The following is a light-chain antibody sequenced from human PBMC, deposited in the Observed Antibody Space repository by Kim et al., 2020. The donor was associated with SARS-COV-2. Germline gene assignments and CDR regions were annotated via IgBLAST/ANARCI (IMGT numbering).Light chain of an antibody. J-gene: IGKJ2*01. CDR3: QYYDTSPYT. Sequence: FSPGKSATLPCRASPRVSTSNLAWYQQKPGQAPRLLIYAAIHRPGGIPDRFSGSGSGTDFTLTISRLEPEDFAVYYCQYYDTSPYTFGQGTKLEI. CDR1: PRVSTSN. CDR2: AAI. V-gene: IGKV3-20*01.